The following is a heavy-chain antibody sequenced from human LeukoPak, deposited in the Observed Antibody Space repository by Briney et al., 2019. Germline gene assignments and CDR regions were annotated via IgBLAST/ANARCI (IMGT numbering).Heavy chain of an antibody. CDR1: GFTFSSYS. CDR2: ISSSSSYI. D-gene: IGHD6-13*01. Sequence: GGSLRLSCAASGFTFSSYSINWVRQAPGKGLEWVSSISSSSSYIYYADSVKGRFTISRDNAKNSLYLQMNSLRAEDTAVYYCANSIAAAGFDYWGQGTLVTVSS. CDR3: ANSIAAAGFDY. V-gene: IGHV3-21*01. J-gene: IGHJ4*02.